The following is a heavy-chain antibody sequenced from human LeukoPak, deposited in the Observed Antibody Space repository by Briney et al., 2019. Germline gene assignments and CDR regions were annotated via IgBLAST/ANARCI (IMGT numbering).Heavy chain of an antibody. CDR1: GGSISSSSYY. Sequence: IPSETLSLTCTVSGGSISSSSYYWGWIRQPPGKGLEWIGSIYYSGSTYYNPSLKSRVTISVDTSKNQFSLKLSSVTAADTAVYYCARPTILYYGGGIDYWGQGTLVTVSS. CDR2: IYYSGST. V-gene: IGHV4-39*01. D-gene: IGHD3-10*01. J-gene: IGHJ4*02. CDR3: ARPTILYYGGGIDY.